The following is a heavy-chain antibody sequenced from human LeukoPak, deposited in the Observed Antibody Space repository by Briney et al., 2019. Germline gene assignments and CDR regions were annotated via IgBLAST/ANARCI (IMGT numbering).Heavy chain of an antibody. V-gene: IGHV4-34*01. CDR2: INHSGST. CDR3: ARGPRWAVAGTWVDY. D-gene: IGHD6-19*01. J-gene: IGHJ4*02. CDR1: GGSFSGYY. Sequence: PSETLSLTCAVYGGSFSGYYWSWIRQPPGKGLEWIGEINHSGSTNYNPSLKSRVTISVDTSKNQFSLKLSSVTAADTAVYYCARGPRWAVAGTWVDYWGQGTLVTVSS.